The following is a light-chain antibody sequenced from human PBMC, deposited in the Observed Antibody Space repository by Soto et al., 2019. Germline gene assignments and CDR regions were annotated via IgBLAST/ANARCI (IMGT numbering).Light chain of an antibody. Sequence: IQLPQSPSTLSASVGDRVTITCRASQSIGRWLAWYQQTPGKAPNLLIYDASSLESGVPSRFSGSGSGTEFTLTISSLQPDDFATYYCQQYNSYSITFGQGTRLEIK. CDR3: QQYNSYSIT. CDR2: DAS. CDR1: QSIGRW. J-gene: IGKJ5*01. V-gene: IGKV1-5*01.